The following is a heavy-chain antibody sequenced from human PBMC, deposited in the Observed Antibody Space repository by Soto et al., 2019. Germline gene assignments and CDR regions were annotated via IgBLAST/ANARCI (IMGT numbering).Heavy chain of an antibody. Sequence: GGSLRLSCAASGFTFSSYAMSWVRQAPGKGLEWVSAISGSGGSTYYADSVKGRFTISRDNSKNTLYLQMNSLRAEDTAVYYCAKSPVATALRYYYYMDVWGKGTTVTVSS. J-gene: IGHJ6*03. CDR3: AKSPVATALRYYYYMDV. D-gene: IGHD2-15*01. CDR2: ISGSGGST. CDR1: GFTFSSYA. V-gene: IGHV3-23*01.